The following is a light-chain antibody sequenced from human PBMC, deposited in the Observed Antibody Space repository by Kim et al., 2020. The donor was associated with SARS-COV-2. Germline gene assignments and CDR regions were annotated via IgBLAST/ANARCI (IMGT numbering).Light chain of an antibody. Sequence: AASVGDRVTITCRASQSINDWLAWYQQKPGKAPKLLIYKASTLEGGVPSRFSGSGSGTEFILTISSLQPDDYAIYYCQQYTTYRTFGQGTKVDIK. CDR2: KAS. J-gene: IGKJ1*01. CDR1: QSINDW. CDR3: QQYTTYRT. V-gene: IGKV1-5*03.